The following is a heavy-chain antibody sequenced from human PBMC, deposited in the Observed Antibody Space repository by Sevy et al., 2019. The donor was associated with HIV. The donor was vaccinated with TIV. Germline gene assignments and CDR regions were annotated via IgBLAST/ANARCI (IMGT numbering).Heavy chain of an antibody. J-gene: IGHJ4*02. V-gene: IGHV4-4*07. CDR1: GGSISSYY. D-gene: IGHD4-17*01. CDR3: ARDGYGGNSHYFDY. CDR2: IYTSGSS. Sequence: SETLSLTCTVSGGSISSYYWSWIRQPAGKGLEWIGRIYTSGSSNYKPSLKSRVTMSVDTSKNQFSLKLSSVTAADTAVYYCARDGYGGNSHYFDYWGQGTLVTVSS.